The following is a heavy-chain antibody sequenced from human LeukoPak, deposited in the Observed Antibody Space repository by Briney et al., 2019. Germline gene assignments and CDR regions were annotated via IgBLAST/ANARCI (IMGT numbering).Heavy chain of an antibody. Sequence: ASVKVSCKASGYTFTSYYMHWVRQAPGQGLEWMGIINPSGGSTSYAQKFQGRVTMTRDTSTSTVYMELSSLRSEDTAVYYCARVLGVSNMIVVPGDYWGQGTLVTVSS. V-gene: IGHV1-46*01. CDR1: GYTFTSYY. J-gene: IGHJ4*02. D-gene: IGHD3-22*01. CDR2: INPSGGST. CDR3: ARVLGVSNMIVVPGDY.